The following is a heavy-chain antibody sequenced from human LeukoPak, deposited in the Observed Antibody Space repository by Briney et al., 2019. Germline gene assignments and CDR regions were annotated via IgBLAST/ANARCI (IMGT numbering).Heavy chain of an antibody. V-gene: IGHV3-7*01. CDR3: AKLAKYFYGSETFYFFEH. CDR2: IKQDGSEK. CDR1: GFTFSSYW. Sequence: QPGGSLRLSCAASGFTFSSYWMSWVRQAPGKGLERVANIKQDGSEKYYVDSVKGRFTISRDYGKNSLYLQMNSLRVEDTAVYYCAKLAKYFYGSETFYFFEHWGQGTPVTASS. J-gene: IGHJ4*02. D-gene: IGHD3-10*01.